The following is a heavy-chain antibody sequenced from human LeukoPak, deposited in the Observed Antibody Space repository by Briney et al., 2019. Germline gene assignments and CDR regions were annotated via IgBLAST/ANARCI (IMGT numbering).Heavy chain of an antibody. CDR2: INGSGGST. J-gene: IGHJ6*04. CDR1: GFTFNSYA. D-gene: IGHD3-10*02. V-gene: IGHV3-23*01. Sequence: PGGSLRLSCAASGFTFNSYAMSWVRQAPGKGLEWVSDINGSGGSTYYADSVKGRFTISRDNAKNSLYLQMNSLRAEDTAVYYCAELGITMIGGVWGKGTTVTISS. CDR3: AELGITMIGGV.